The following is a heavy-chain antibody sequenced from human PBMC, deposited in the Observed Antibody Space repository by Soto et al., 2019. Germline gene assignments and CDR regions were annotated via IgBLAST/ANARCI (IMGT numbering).Heavy chain of an antibody. CDR3: IYMEYTPRGGYYFDY. D-gene: IGHD6-6*01. CDR1: GFSLTTSGVG. V-gene: IGHV2-5*02. Sequence: QITLKESCPTLVKPTQTLTLTFTFSGFSLTTSGVGVCWIRQPPGQALEWLALIYWEDDKRYSPSLKSRLTITMDASKNQVVLTMTNIEPVDTATYYCIYMEYTPRGGYYFDYWGQRTLGNVSS. CDR2: IYWEDDK. J-gene: IGHJ4*02.